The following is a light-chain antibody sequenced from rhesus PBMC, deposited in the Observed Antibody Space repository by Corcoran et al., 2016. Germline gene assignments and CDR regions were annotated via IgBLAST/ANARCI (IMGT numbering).Light chain of an antibody. CDR2: QAS. CDR3: LQTKNFPT. CDR1: ERVSVLGLNV. J-gene: IGKJ1*01. V-gene: IGKV7-13*01. Sequence: DIVLSQSPASLAVSPGQRATITCRASERVSVLGLNVIPWNQQKPGQPPKLLIYQASFKETGVPARFSGGCSGTDLPPTINPVESDGGAQYYCLQTKNFPTFGQGTKVEIK.